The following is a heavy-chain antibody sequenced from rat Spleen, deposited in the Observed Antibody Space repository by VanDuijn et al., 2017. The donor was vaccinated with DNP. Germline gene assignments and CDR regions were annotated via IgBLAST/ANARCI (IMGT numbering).Heavy chain of an antibody. Sequence: EVQLVESGGALVQPGRSLKLSCVASGFTFNNYWMYWFRQAPGKGLEWVASIKTDGGGTYYPDSVKGRFTISRHNAENTVYLEMNSLRSEDTATYHCVKHLDAWGQGTSVTVSS. V-gene: IGHV5-58*01. D-gene: IGHD2-5*01. CDR1: GFTFNNYW. CDR3: VKHLDA. CDR2: IKTDGGGT. J-gene: IGHJ4*01.